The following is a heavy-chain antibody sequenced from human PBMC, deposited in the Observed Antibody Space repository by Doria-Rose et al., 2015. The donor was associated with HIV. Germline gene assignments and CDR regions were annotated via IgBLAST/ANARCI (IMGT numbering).Heavy chain of an antibody. V-gene: IGHV2-26*01. D-gene: IGHD6-13*01. CDR1: GVSLSSPGMG. J-gene: IGHJ4*02. Sequence: ESGPVLVKPTETLTLTCTVSGVSLSSPGMGVSWIRQPPGKALEWLANIFSIDERSYKPSRKSRLTISRGTSKSQVVLTMTDMDPVDTATYYCARIKSSRWYHKYYFDFWGQGTLVIVSA. CDR3: ARIKSSRWYHKYYFDF. CDR2: IFSIDER.